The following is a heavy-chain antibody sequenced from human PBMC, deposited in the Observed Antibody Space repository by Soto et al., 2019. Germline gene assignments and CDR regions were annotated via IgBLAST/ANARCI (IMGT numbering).Heavy chain of an antibody. CDR2: ISDYNGNT. CDR1: GYTFTSYG. V-gene: IGHV1-18*01. D-gene: IGHD2-2*01. CDR3: ARGKRGAYCSSTSCFYGMDV. Sequence: QVQLVQSGAEVKKPGASVKVSCKASGYTFTSYGISWVRQAPGQGLEWMGWISDYNGNTNYAQKLQGRVTMTTDTSTSTAYMELRSLRSDDTAVYYCARGKRGAYCSSTSCFYGMDVWGQGTTVTVSS. J-gene: IGHJ6*02.